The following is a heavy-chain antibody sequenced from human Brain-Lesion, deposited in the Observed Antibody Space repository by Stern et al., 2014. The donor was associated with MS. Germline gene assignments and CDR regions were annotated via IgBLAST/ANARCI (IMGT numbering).Heavy chain of an antibody. J-gene: IGHJ4*02. CDR2: ISYSGNT. CDR3: ARVTEFLRFFYPDY. Sequence: QVQLGQSGPGLVKPSQTLSLTCTVSGGAVSSGDRYWSWIRQHPEKGLAWIGYISYSGNTYYNPSLESRVTISMDRSKNQFSLKLRSVTAADTAVYYCARVTEFLRFFYPDYWGQGIRVTVSS. D-gene: IGHD3-3*01. CDR1: GGAVSSGDRY. V-gene: IGHV4-31*03.